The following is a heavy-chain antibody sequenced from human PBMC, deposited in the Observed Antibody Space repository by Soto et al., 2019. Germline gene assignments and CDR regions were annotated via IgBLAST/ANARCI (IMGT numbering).Heavy chain of an antibody. V-gene: IGHV3-33*01. CDR1: GFTFSSYG. Sequence: QVQLVESGGGVVQPGRSLRLSCAASGFTFSSYGMHWVRQAPGKGLEWVAVVWYDGSNKYYADSVKGRFTISRDNSKNAQYLQMNSLRAEDTAVYYWARDRYSSGWYDLDYGGQGTLVTVSS. D-gene: IGHD6-19*01. J-gene: IGHJ4*02. CDR2: VWYDGSNK. CDR3: ARDRYSSGWYDLDY.